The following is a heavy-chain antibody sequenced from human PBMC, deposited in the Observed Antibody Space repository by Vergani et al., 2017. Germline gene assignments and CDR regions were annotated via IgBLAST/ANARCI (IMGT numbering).Heavy chain of an antibody. CDR3: ARGDYDILTGYYNPYYGMDV. CDR1: GGSISSGGYY. Sequence: QVQLQESGPGLVKPSQTLSLTCTVSGGSISSGGYYWSWIRQHPGKGLEWIGYIYYSGSTNYNPSLKSRVTISVDTSKNQFSLKLSSVTAADTAVYYCARGDYDILTGYYNPYYGMDVWGQGTTVTVSS. J-gene: IGHJ6*02. D-gene: IGHD3-9*01. CDR2: IYYSGST. V-gene: IGHV4-61*08.